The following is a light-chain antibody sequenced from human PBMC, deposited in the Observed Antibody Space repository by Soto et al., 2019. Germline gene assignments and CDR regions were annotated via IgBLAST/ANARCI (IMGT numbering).Light chain of an antibody. J-gene: IGLJ3*02. CDR1: SSDVGGYNY. V-gene: IGLV2-8*01. CDR2: EFS. CDR3: SSYAGSNNLV. Sequence: QSVLTQPPSASGSPGQSVTISCTGTSSDVGGYNYVSWYQQHPGKAPKLMIYEFSERPSGVTDRFSGSNSGNTAYFTVSGLQAEGAADYYCSSYAGSNNLVFGGGTQLTVL.